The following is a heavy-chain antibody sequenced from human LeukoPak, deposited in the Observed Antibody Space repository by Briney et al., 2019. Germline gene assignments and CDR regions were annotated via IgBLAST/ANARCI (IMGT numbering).Heavy chain of an antibody. V-gene: IGHV3-15*01. J-gene: IGHJ6*02. D-gene: IGHD3-10*01. Sequence: GGSLRLSCAASGFTVSSFWMSWVRQAPGKGLEWVGRIKSKTDGGTTDYAAPVKGRFTISRDDSKNTLYLQMNSLKTEDTAVYYCTTMVRGVIITGYYYGMDVWGQGTTVTVSS. CDR2: IKSKTDGGTT. CDR3: TTMVRGVIITGYYYGMDV. CDR1: GFTVSSFW.